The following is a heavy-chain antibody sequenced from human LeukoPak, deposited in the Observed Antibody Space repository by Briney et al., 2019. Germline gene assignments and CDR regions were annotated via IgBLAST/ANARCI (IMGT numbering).Heavy chain of an antibody. CDR3: XXXXXXXXGWYERYCFDY. CDR1: GGSFSGYY. Sequence: SETLSLTCAVYGGSFSGYYWSWIRQPPGKGLEWIGEINHSGSTNYNPSLKSRVTISVDTSKNQFSLKLSSVTAADTAVYYCXXXXXXXXGWYERYCFDYWGQGTLVTVSS. CDR2: INHSGST. J-gene: IGHJ4*02. V-gene: IGHV4-34*01. D-gene: IGHD6-19*01.